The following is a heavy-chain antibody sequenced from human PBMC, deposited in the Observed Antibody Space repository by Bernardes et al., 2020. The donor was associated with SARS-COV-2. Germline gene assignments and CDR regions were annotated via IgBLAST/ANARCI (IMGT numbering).Heavy chain of an antibody. J-gene: IGHJ6*02. CDR1: GFTFSSYW. CDR3: ARDGLHVRFLEWLPEYYYGMDV. CDR2: IKQDGSEK. D-gene: IGHD3-3*01. Sequence: LRRLCAASGFTFSSYWMSWVRQAPGKGLEWVANIKQDGSEKYYVDSVKGRFTISRDNAKNSLYLQMNSLRAEDTAVYYCARDGLHVRFLEWLPEYYYGMDVWGQGTTVTVSS. V-gene: IGHV3-7*01.